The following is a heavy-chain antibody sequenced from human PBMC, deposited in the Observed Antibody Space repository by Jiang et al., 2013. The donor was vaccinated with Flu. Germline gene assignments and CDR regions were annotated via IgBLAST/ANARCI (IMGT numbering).Heavy chain of an antibody. D-gene: IGHD1-14*01. J-gene: IGHJ6*02. CDR3: ARGPELSVPYGVDV. Sequence: GSGLVKPSQTLSLTCTVSGGSISSRGYSWTWIRQPSGKGLECIGYIFHTGGTYYNPSLKSRVTISVDRSKNQFSLRLNSVTAADTAVYYCARGPELSVPYGVDVWGQGTTVTVSS. CDR2: IFHTGGT. CDR1: GGSISSRGYS. V-gene: IGHV4-30-2*01.